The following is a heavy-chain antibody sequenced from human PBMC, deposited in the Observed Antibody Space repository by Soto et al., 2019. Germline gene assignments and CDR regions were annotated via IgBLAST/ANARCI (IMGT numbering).Heavy chain of an antibody. Sequence: SETLSLTCAVSGGSIISGGYSLICMRQPPWKGLELIGYIYHSGSTYYNPSLKSRVTISVDRSKNQFSLKLSSVTAADTAVYYCARGHYYGSGSYTVRYYYGMDVWGQGTTVTVSS. J-gene: IGHJ6*02. CDR2: IYHSGST. CDR3: ARGHYYGSGSYTVRYYYGMDV. D-gene: IGHD3-10*01. V-gene: IGHV4-30-2*01. CDR1: GGSIISGGYS.